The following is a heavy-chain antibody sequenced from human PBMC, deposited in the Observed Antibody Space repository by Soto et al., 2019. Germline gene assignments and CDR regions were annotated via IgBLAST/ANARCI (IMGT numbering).Heavy chain of an antibody. CDR3: AKLLIAVAGVDWLDP. CDR2: ISGSGGST. J-gene: IGHJ5*02. CDR1: GVTFSDYD. V-gene: IGHV3-23*01. Sequence: GGSLRLSCAASGVTFSDYDMHWVRQGTGKGLEWVSAISGSGGSTYYADSVKGRFTISRDNSKNTLYLQMNSLRAEDTAVYYCAKLLIAVAGVDWLDPWGQGTLVTVSS. D-gene: IGHD6-19*01.